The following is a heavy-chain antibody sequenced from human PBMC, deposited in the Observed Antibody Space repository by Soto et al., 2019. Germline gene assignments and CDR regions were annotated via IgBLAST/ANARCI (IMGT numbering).Heavy chain of an antibody. D-gene: IGHD5-12*01. V-gene: IGHV4-31*03. CDR3: ARAASGYSGYDYNWFDP. J-gene: IGHJ5*02. CDR1: GGSISSGGYY. Sequence: NPSETLSLTCTVSGGSISSGGYYWSWIRQHPGKGLEWIGYIYYSGSTYYNPSLKSRVTISVDTPKNQFSLKLSSVTAADTAVYYCARAASGYSGYDYNWFDPWGQGTLVTVSS. CDR2: IYYSGST.